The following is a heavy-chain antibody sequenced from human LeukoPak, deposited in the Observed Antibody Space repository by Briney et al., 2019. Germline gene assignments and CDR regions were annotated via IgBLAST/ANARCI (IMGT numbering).Heavy chain of an antibody. Sequence: SETLSLTCTVSGGSISSSSYYWGWIRQPPGKGLDWIGSIYYSGSTYYNPSLKSRVTISVDTSKNQFSLKLSSVTAADTAVYYCARWKELCRFFDYWGQGTLVTVSS. CDR1: GGSISSSSYY. CDR2: IYYSGST. V-gene: IGHV4-39*07. CDR3: ARWKELCRFFDY. D-gene: IGHD2-2*01. J-gene: IGHJ4*02.